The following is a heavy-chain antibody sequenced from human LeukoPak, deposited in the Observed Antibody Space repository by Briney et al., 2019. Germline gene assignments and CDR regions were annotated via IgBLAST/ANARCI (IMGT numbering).Heavy chain of an antibody. CDR2: INHSGST. Sequence: SETLSLTCAVYGGSFSGYYWSWIRQPPGKGLEWIGEINHSGSTNYNPSLKSRVTISVDTSKNQFSLKLSSVTAAVTAVYYCARGPGVWFGRGYGMDVWGKGTTVTVSS. D-gene: IGHD3-10*01. CDR1: GGSFSGYY. J-gene: IGHJ6*04. V-gene: IGHV4-34*01. CDR3: ARGPGVWFGRGYGMDV.